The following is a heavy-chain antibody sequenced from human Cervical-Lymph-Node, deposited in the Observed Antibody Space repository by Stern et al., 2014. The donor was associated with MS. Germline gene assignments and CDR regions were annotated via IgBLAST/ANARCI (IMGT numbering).Heavy chain of an antibody. D-gene: IGHD3-9*01. V-gene: IGHV1-18*01. CDR2: ISASNGNP. J-gene: IGHJ4*02. Sequence: MQLVESGAEVKKPGASVKVSCKASGYTFTSYGISWGRQAPGQGLEWMGWISASNGNPNYAQNLQGRVTMPTDTSTSTAYMELRSLRSDDTAVYYCARSDWYYFDYWGQGTLVTVSS. CDR1: GYTFTSYG. CDR3: ARSDWYYFDY.